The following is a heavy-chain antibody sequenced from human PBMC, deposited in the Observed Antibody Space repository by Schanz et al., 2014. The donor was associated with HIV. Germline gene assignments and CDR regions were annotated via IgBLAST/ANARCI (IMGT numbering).Heavy chain of an antibody. V-gene: IGHV3-21*02. D-gene: IGHD3-9*01. Sequence: EVQLLEFGGGSVRPGESLRLSCLASGFTFSSYAMSWVRQAPGKGLEWVSSISDRSDYLHYADSVKGRFTISRDNAKNSLYLQMSSLRAEDTAVYYCARDSYYDRSRYSGYYYYGMDVWGQGTTVTVS. J-gene: IGHJ6*02. CDR3: ARDSYYDRSRYSGYYYYGMDV. CDR2: ISDRSDYL. CDR1: GFTFSSYA.